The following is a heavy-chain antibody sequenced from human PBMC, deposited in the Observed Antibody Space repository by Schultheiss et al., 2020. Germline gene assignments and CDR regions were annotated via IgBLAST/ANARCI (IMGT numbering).Heavy chain of an antibody. CDR3: TTGQDYDSSGWNWFDP. J-gene: IGHJ5*02. CDR1: GFTFGDYA. D-gene: IGHD3-22*01. Sequence: GGSLRLSCTASGFTFGDYAMSWFRQAPGKGLEWVGFIRSKAYGGTTEYAASVKGRFTISRDDSKSIAYLQMNSLKTEDTAVYYCTTGQDYDSSGWNWFDPWGQGTLVTVSS. CDR2: IRSKAYGGTT. V-gene: IGHV3-49*03.